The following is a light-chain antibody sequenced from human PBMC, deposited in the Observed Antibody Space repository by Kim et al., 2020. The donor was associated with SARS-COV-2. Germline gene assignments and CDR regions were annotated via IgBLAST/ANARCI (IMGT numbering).Light chain of an antibody. CDR3: QKYDSAPWT. CDR1: QGISHS. Sequence: DIQMAQSPSSLSASVGDRVTITCRASQGISHSLAWYRQKPGKVPMLLIYGASTLQSGVPSRISGSGSGTDFTLTISSLQPEDAATYYCQKYDSAPWTFGQGTKVDIK. J-gene: IGKJ1*01. V-gene: IGKV1-27*01. CDR2: GAS.